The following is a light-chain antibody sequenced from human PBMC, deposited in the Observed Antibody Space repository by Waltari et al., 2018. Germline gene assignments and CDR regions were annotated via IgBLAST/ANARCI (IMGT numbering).Light chain of an antibody. CDR3: QHYNSPIT. J-gene: IGKJ3*01. Sequence: DIQMTQSPSTLSASVGDRVTITCRASQSISSWLAWYQQKPGKAPKLLIYRASSLESGVPSRFSGSGSETEFTLTISSLQPDDFASYYCQHYNSPITFGPGTKVDIK. CDR2: RAS. V-gene: IGKV1-5*03. CDR1: QSISSW.